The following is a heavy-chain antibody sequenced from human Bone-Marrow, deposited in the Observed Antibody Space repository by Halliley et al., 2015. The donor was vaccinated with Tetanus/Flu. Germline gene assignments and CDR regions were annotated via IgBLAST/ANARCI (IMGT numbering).Heavy chain of an antibody. V-gene: IGHV4-4*02. Sequence: HSGNTHYNPSLKSRVTISADKSKNQFSLKLTSVTAADTAVYYCVGISGTNIYDFWSGRPSGGLDVWGRGTTVTVSS. CDR2: HSGNT. J-gene: IGHJ6*01. CDR3: VGISGTNIYDFWSGRPSGGLDV. D-gene: IGHD3-3*01.